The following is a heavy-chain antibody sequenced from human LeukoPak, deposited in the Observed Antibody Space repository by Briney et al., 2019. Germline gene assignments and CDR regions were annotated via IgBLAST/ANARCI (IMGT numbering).Heavy chain of an antibody. V-gene: IGHV3-23*01. Sequence: PGGSRRLSCVASGFTFSNYAMNWVRQAPGKGLQWVSGITGSGGSTYHADSVKGRFTISRDNSKNMLYLEMNSLRAEDTAVYYCVKDRTWYSSSRNFDYWGQGTLVTVSS. CDR2: ITGSGGST. CDR3: VKDRTWYSSSRNFDY. CDR1: GFTFSNYA. D-gene: IGHD6-13*01. J-gene: IGHJ4*02.